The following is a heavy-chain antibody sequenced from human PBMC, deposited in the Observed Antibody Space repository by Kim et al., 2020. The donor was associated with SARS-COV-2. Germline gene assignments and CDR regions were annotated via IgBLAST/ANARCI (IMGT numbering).Heavy chain of an antibody. V-gene: IGHV3-64D*09. CDR2: ISSNGGST. Sequence: GGSLRLSCSASGFTFSSYAMHWVRQAPGKGLEYVSTISSNGGSTHYADSAKGRFTISRDNSKNTLYLQMSILRAEDTAVYYCVKDRVWFGESLFYYAMDVWGQGTTVTVS. D-gene: IGHD3-10*01. J-gene: IGHJ6*02. CDR3: VKDRVWFGESLFYYAMDV. CDR1: GFTFSSYA.